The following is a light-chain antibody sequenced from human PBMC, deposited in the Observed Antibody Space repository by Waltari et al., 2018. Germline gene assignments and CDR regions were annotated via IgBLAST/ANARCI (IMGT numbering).Light chain of an antibody. CDR1: QDIRNW. Sequence: TWRASQDIRNWLAGYQQKPGKAPNLLIYATSSLQTGVPSRFSGSGSGTEFTLTISSPQPEDFATYYCQQANSFPITFGPGTKVDIK. CDR3: QQANSFPIT. CDR2: ATS. J-gene: IGKJ3*01. V-gene: IGKV1-12*01.